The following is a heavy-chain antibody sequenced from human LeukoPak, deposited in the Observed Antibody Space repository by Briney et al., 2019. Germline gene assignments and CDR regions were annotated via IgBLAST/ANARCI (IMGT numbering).Heavy chain of an antibody. J-gene: IGHJ5*02. Sequence: GGSLRLSCAASGFTFSSYGMHWVRQAPGKGLEWVAVISYDGSNKYYADSVKGRFTISRDNSKNTLYLQMNSLRAEDTAVYYCAKPVVVAATTNWFDPWGQGTLVTASS. CDR3: AKPVVVAATTNWFDP. D-gene: IGHD2-15*01. CDR2: ISYDGSNK. V-gene: IGHV3-30*18. CDR1: GFTFSSYG.